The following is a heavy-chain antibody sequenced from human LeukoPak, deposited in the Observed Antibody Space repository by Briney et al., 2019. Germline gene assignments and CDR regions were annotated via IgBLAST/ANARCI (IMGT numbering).Heavy chain of an antibody. J-gene: IGHJ5*02. CDR3: ARHPDSSSWYNWFDP. Sequence: PSETLSLTCTVSGGSISSSSYSWGWIRQPPGKGLEWIGSIYYSGSTYYNPSLKSRVTISVDTSKNQFSLKLSSVTAADTAVYYCARHPDSSSWYNWFDPWGQGTLVTVSS. CDR2: IYYSGST. CDR1: GGSISSSSYS. V-gene: IGHV4-39*01. D-gene: IGHD6-13*01.